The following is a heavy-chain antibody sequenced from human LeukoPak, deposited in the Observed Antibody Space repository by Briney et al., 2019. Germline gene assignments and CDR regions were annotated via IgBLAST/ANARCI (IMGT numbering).Heavy chain of an antibody. CDR3: ARDGARFGSGSPFDY. CDR2: ISSSGSTI. V-gene: IGHV3-48*03. D-gene: IGHD3-10*01. J-gene: IGHJ4*02. Sequence: GGSLRLSCAASGFIFSNYEMNWVRQAPGKGLEWVSYISSSGSTIYYADSVKGRFTISRDNAKNSLYLQMNSLRAEDTAVYYCARDGARFGSGSPFDYWGQGTLVTVSS. CDR1: GFIFSNYE.